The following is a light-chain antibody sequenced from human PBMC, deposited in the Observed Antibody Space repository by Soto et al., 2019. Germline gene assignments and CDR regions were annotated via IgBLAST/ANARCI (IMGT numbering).Light chain of an antibody. CDR2: EVR. Sequence: QSALTQPASVSGSPGQSITIACTGTNRDVGSYNLVSWYQQRPGEAPKLIISEVRNRPSGISYRFTGSKSGNTASLTISGLQAEDEADYYCSSYTTTCTLVFGGGTKLTV. CDR3: SSYTTTCTLV. CDR1: NRDVGSYNL. V-gene: IGLV2-14*01. J-gene: IGLJ3*02.